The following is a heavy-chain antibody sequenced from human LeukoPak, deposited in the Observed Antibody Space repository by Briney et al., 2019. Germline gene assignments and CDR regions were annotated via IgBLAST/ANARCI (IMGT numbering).Heavy chain of an antibody. J-gene: IGHJ4*02. V-gene: IGHV3-30*18. CDR1: GFTFNSYG. CDR3: AKEKLPSGYSFLTDY. CDR2: ISYDGPNK. Sequence: GGSLRLSCAASGFTFNSYGMHWVRQAPGKGLEWVAVISYDGPNKYYVDSVKGRFTISRDDSKSTLYLQMNSLRPEDTAVYYCAKEKLPSGYSFLTDYWGQGTLVTVSS. D-gene: IGHD5-18*01.